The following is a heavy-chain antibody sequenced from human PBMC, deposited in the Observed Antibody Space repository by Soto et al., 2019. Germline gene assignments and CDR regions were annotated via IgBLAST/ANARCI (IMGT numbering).Heavy chain of an antibody. CDR1: GFTFRSYS. D-gene: IGHD3-3*01. V-gene: IGHV3-23*01. CDR2: ISGSGGST. Sequence: PGGSLRRSCAASGFTFRSYSMNCVRQAPGKGLEWVSAISGSGGSTYYADSVKGRFTISRDNSKNTLYLQMNSLRAEDTAVYYCAKDRITIFGVVIGPYGMAVWGQGTTVTLSS. CDR3: AKDRITIFGVVIGPYGMAV. J-gene: IGHJ6*01.